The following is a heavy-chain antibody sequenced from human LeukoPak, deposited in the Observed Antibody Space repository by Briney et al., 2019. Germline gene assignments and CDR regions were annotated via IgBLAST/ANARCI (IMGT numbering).Heavy chain of an antibody. J-gene: IGHJ4*02. CDR2: TSSSDAGT. CDR3: AKAPVTSCRGAYCYPFDS. Sequence: GGSLRLSCAASGFTLSTYAMSWVRQTPGKGLEWVAATSSSDAGTYHADSVRGRFTISRENSKNTLYLQMNSLRAEDAAVYFCAKAPVTSCRGAYCYPFDSWGQGTLVTVSS. D-gene: IGHD2-21*01. V-gene: IGHV3-23*01. CDR1: GFTLSTYA.